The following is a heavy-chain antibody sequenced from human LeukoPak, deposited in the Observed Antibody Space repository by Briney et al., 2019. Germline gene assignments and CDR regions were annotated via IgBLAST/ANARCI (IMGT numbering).Heavy chain of an antibody. Sequence: GGSLRLSCAASGLTFSSYWMSWVRQAPGKGLEWVANIKQVGSEKYYVDSVKGRFTISRDNAKNSLYLQMNSLRAEDTAVYYCARGAGAVAGHYYYYGMDVWGQGTTVTVSS. CDR2: IKQVGSEK. V-gene: IGHV3-7*01. J-gene: IGHJ6*02. CDR1: GLTFSSYW. CDR3: ARGAGAVAGHYYYYGMDV. D-gene: IGHD6-19*01.